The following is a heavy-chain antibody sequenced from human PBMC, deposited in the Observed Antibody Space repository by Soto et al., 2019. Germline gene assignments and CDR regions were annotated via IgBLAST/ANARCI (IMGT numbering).Heavy chain of an antibody. J-gene: IGHJ5*02. CDR3: ARDPTRGYSSSWYLQYNWFDP. V-gene: IGHV4-34*01. D-gene: IGHD6-13*01. CDR2: INYSGST. CDR1: GGSFIGYY. Sequence: SETLSLTCAVYGGSFIGYYWTWIRQPPGKGLEWIGQINYSGSTNYNPSLKSRITINPDTSKNQFSLQLNSVTPEDTAVYYCARDPTRGYSSSWYLQYNWFDPWGQGTLVTVSS.